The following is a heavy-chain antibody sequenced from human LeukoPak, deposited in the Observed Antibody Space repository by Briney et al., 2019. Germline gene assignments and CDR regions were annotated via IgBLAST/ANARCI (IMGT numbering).Heavy chain of an antibody. V-gene: IGHV3-23*01. CDR1: GFTFSGYA. Sequence: GGSLRLSCEASGFTFSGYAVSWVRQAPGKGLEWVSGFGTDGNTHYAESVRGRFDISRDTSKTTVYLQMNSLRPEDTAVYYCARCTASCYANAFDVWGQGTLLTVSS. CDR2: FGTDGNT. D-gene: IGHD2-2*01. J-gene: IGHJ3*01. CDR3: ARCTASCYANAFDV.